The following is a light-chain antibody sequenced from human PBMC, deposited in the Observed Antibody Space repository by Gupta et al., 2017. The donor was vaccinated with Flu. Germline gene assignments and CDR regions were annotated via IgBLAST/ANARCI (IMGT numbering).Light chain of an antibody. CDR1: SSDVGGYNY. CDR3: SSYTSSSSLI. J-gene: IGLJ2*01. Sequence: QSPLKQPASLSAPPGQSIIISCTGTSSDVGGYNYVSWYQHHPGKAPKFMIFEVSNRPSGVSSRFSGSKSGNTASLTISGLQAEDEAIYYCSSYTSSSSLIFGGGTKLTVL. CDR2: EVS. V-gene: IGLV2-14*01.